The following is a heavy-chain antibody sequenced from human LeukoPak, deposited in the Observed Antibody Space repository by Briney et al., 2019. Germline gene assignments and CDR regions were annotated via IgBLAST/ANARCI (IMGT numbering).Heavy chain of an antibody. D-gene: IGHD3-10*01. Sequence: GGSLRLSCAASGFTFSSYWMSWVRQAPGKGLEWVANIKQDGSEKYYVDSVKGRFTISRDNAKNSLYLQMNSLRAEDTAVYYCARDWHNRFGELLKTDYWGQGTLVTVSS. CDR3: ARDWHNRFGELLKTDY. V-gene: IGHV3-7*01. CDR1: GFTFSSYW. CDR2: IKQDGSEK. J-gene: IGHJ4*02.